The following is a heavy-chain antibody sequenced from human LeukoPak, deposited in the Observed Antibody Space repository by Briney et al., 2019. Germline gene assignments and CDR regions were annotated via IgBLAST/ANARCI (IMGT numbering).Heavy chain of an antibody. CDR3: ARGRLSLITARANFFDY. CDR1: GYTFSNYD. J-gene: IGHJ4*02. Sequence: ASVKVSRKTSGYTFSNYDVNWVRQATGQGLEWMGWMNPNAGTTGYAEKFQGRVTFSRDTSKTTAYMEVSSLRSDDTAVYYCARGRLSLITARANFFDYWGQGTRVTVSS. V-gene: IGHV1-8*03. CDR2: MNPNAGTT. D-gene: IGHD3-16*01.